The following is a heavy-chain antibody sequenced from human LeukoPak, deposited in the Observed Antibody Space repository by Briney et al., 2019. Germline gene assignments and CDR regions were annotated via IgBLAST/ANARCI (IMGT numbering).Heavy chain of an antibody. Sequence: SETLSLTCSVSGGSFSSYYWSWIRQPPGKGLEWIGYIYYTGSTNYNPSLKSRVTISIDASKNQFSLKVNSVTAADTAVCYCARGPNWIDYWGQGTLVTVSS. CDR3: ARGPNWIDY. D-gene: IGHD1-1*01. CDR2: IYYTGST. CDR1: GGSFSSYY. V-gene: IGHV4-59*01. J-gene: IGHJ4*02.